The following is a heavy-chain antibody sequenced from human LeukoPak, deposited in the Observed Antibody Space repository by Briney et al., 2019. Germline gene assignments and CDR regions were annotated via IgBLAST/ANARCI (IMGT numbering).Heavy chain of an antibody. D-gene: IGHD3-3*01. J-gene: IGHJ5*02. CDR3: VRSGYSPNWFDP. V-gene: IGHV3-33*08. Sequence: PGGSLRLSCAASGFTFSGSAMHWVRQASGKGLEWVAVIWYDGSNKYYADSVKGRFTISRDNSKNTLYLQMNSLRAEDTAVYYCVRSGYSPNWFDPWGQGTLVTVSS. CDR1: GFTFSGSA. CDR2: IWYDGSNK.